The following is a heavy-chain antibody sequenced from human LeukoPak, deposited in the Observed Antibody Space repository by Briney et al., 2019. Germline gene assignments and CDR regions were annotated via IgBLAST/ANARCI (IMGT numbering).Heavy chain of an antibody. CDR3: AKVTVYFPARTAGAYGDYRGGDVQH. Sequence: GGSVTLSCAASGFTCRSYAMTWVPQAPGKGLESVSIINGSGDHTSYADSVSGRFTISRDNSKNTLYLQMDSLGAEDTAVYYCAKVTVYFPARTAGAYGDYRGGDVQHWGQGTLVIVSS. J-gene: IGHJ1*01. D-gene: IGHD4-17*01. V-gene: IGHV3-23*01. CDR1: GFTCRSYA. CDR2: INGSGDHT.